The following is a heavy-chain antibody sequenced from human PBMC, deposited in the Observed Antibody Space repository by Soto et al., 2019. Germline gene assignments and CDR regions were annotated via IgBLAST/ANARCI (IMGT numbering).Heavy chain of an antibody. CDR2: ISGSGSGGGT. J-gene: IGHJ6*02. CDR3: AKASDYYSYDMDV. CDR1: GFTFSSYA. V-gene: IGHV3-23*01. Sequence: GESLKISCAASGFTFSSYAMSWVRQAPGKGLEWVSAISGSGSGGGTYYADSVKGRFTISRDNSKNTLYLQMNSLRAEDTALYYCAKASDYYSYDMDVWGQGTTVTVSS.